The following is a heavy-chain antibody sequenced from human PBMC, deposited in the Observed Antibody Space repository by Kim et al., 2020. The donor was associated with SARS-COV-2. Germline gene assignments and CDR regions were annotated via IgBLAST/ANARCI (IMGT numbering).Heavy chain of an antibody. CDR3: ARVEGDYGDYVGWYFDL. CDR2: ISYDGSNK. J-gene: IGHJ2*01. CDR1: GFTFSSYA. D-gene: IGHD4-17*01. Sequence: GGSLRLSCAASGFTFSSYAMHWVRQAPGKGLEWVAVISYDGSNKYYADSVKGRFTISRDNSKNTLYLQMNSLRAEDTAVYYCARVEGDYGDYVGWYFDLWGRGTLVTVSS. V-gene: IGHV3-30*04.